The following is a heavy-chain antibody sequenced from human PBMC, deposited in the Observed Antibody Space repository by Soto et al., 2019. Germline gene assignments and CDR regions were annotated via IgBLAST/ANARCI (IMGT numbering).Heavy chain of an antibody. D-gene: IGHD6-19*01. J-gene: IGHJ4*02. CDR2: ISAYNGNT. Sequence: QVQLVQSGAEVKKPGASVKVSCKASGYTFTSYGISWVRQAPGQGLEWMGWISAYNGNTNYAQKLQGRVTMTTDTSTSTAYMELRSLRSDDTAVYYCARDSRKVAVAGIPDYFDYWGQGTLVTVSS. CDR3: ARDSRKVAVAGIPDYFDY. V-gene: IGHV1-18*01. CDR1: GYTFTSYG.